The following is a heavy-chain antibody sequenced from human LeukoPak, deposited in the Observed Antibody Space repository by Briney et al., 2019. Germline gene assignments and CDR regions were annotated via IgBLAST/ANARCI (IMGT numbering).Heavy chain of an antibody. CDR3: TKDWSSGSFNRAFDY. J-gene: IGHJ4*02. CDR1: GLSFSTCG. V-gene: IGHV3-30*02. Sequence: GGSLRLSCAASGLSFSTCGMHWVRQAPGKGLESVAFIRYDGGDKYYADSVKDRFTISRDNSKNTLYLQVNSLRAEDTAVYYCTKDWSSGSFNRAFDYWGQGTLVTVSS. D-gene: IGHD1-26*01. CDR2: IRYDGGDK.